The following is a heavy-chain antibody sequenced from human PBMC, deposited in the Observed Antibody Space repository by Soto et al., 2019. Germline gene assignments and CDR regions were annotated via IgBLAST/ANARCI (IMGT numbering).Heavy chain of an antibody. CDR1: GYTFTSYD. Sequence: QVQLVQSGAEVKKPGASVKVSCKASGYTFTSYDINWVRQATGQGLEWMGWMNPNSGNTGYAQKFQGRVTMTRNTSITTAYMELSSLRSEDTAVYYCARPRSGSYYYGMDVWGQGTAVTVSS. CDR2: MNPNSGNT. V-gene: IGHV1-8*01. CDR3: ARPRSGSYYYGMDV. D-gene: IGHD3-3*01. J-gene: IGHJ6*02.